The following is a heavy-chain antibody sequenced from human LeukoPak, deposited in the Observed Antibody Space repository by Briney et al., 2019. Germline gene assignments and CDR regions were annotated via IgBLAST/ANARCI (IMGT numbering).Heavy chain of an antibody. D-gene: IGHD4-23*01. CDR1: GFTFSTYG. J-gene: IGHJ4*02. CDR2: IRYDGSNK. CDR3: AKDPLNGGYFDY. Sequence: GGSLRLSCAASGFTFSTYGMHWVRQAPGKGLEWVTFIRYDGSNKYYADSVKGRFTISRDNSKNTLYLQMNSLRAEDTAVYYCAKDPLNGGYFDYWGQGTLVTVSS. V-gene: IGHV3-30*02.